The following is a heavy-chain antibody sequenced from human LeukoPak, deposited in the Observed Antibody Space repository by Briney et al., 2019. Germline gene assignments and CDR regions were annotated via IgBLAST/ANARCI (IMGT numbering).Heavy chain of an antibody. V-gene: IGHV1-69*01. D-gene: IGHD6-19*01. J-gene: IGHJ2*01. CDR1: GGTFSSYA. CDR2: IIPIFGTA. Sequence: GASVKVSCRASGGTFSSYAISWVRQAPGQGLEWMGGIIPIFGTANYAQQFQGRVTITADESTSTAYMELSSLRSEDTAVYYCAREDSSGWYWYFDLWGRGTLVTVSS. CDR3: AREDSSGWYWYFDL.